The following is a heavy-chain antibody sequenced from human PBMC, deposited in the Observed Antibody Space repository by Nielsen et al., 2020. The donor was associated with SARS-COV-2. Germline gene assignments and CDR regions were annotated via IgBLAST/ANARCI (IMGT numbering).Heavy chain of an antibody. D-gene: IGHD5-24*01. Sequence: SETLSLTCTVSGGSISSYYWSWIRQPAGKGLEWIGRIYTSGSTNYNPSLKSRVTMSVDTSKNQLSLKLSSVTAADTAVYYCAKRGRWLPRQNGTNDYWGQGTLVTVSS. CDR3: AKRGRWLPRQNGTNDY. V-gene: IGHV4-4*07. CDR2: IYTSGST. J-gene: IGHJ4*02. CDR1: GGSISSYY.